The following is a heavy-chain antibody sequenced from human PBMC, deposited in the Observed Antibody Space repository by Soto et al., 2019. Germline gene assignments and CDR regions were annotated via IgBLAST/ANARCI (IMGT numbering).Heavy chain of an antibody. Sequence: QVQLVESGGGVVQPGRSLRLSCAASGFTFSSYAMHWVRQAPGKGLEWVAVISYDGSNKYYADSVKGRFTISRDNSKNTLYLQMNSLRAEDTAVYYCGRDQGGSSSWYSRYYYYGMDVWGQGTTVTVSS. J-gene: IGHJ6*02. V-gene: IGHV3-30-3*01. D-gene: IGHD6-13*01. CDR2: ISYDGSNK. CDR3: GRDQGGSSSWYSRYYYYGMDV. CDR1: GFTFSSYA.